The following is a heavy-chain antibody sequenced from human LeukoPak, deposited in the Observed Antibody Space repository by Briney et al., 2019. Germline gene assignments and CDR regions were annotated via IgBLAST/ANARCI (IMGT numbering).Heavy chain of an antibody. CDR1: GFTFGDYA. J-gene: IGHJ6*03. D-gene: IGHD4-17*01. CDR2: IRSKIYGGAI. V-gene: IGHV3-49*03. CDR3: ARDQLGGDPGNYYYYYMDV. Sequence: GGSLRLSCATSGFTFGDYAMSWFRQAPGKGLEWVGFIRSKIYGGAIEYAASVKGRFTISRDDSKSIAYLQMNSLRTEDTGLYYCARDQLGGDPGNYYYYYMDVWGKGTTVTVPS.